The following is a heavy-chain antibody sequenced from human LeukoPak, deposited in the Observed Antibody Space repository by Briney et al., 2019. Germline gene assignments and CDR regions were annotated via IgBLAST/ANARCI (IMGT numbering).Heavy chain of an antibody. CDR2: IRGDGYDT. D-gene: IGHD3-10*01. CDR3: ASDRVLGSGSLDN. CDR1: GLRFSDFW. J-gene: IGHJ4*02. Sequence: QPGGSLRLSCTASGLRFSDFWMHWVRQAPGKGLVWVSRIRGDGYDTSYADSVKGRFTISRDNAQNTLYLQMNSLRAEDTAVYYCASDRVLGSGSLDNWGQGTLVTVSS. V-gene: IGHV3-74*01.